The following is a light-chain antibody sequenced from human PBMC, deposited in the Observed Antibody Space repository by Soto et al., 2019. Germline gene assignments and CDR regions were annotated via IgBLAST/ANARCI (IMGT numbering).Light chain of an antibody. V-gene: IGLV2-14*01. CDR1: SRDIGAYNL. Sequence: QSVLTQPASLSGSPGQSITISCSGTSRDIGAYNLVSWYQQLPGKAPKLLIYEVRSRTSGISYRFSGSKSGTTASLTISSLLPEDEADYYCSAYTARSTLVFGGGTKVTVL. CDR2: EVR. CDR3: SAYTARSTLV. J-gene: IGLJ2*01.